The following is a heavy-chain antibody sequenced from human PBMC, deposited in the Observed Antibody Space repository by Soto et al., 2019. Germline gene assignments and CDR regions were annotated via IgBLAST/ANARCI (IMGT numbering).Heavy chain of an antibody. J-gene: IGHJ4*02. D-gene: IGHD3-22*01. V-gene: IGHV1-69*01. CDR2: IIPIFGTA. CDR3: ARGYYSDSSGYYSNAYYFDY. CDR1: GGTFSSYA. Sequence: QVQLVQSGAEVKKPGSSVKVSCKASGGTFSSYAISWVRQAPGQGLEWMGGIIPIFGTANYAQKFQGRVTITADESTSTAYMELSSLRSEDTAVYYCARGYYSDSSGYYSNAYYFDYWGQGTLVTVSS.